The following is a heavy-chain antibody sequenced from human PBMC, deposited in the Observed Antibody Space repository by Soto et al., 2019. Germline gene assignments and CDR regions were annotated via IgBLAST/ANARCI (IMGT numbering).Heavy chain of an antibody. J-gene: IGHJ4*02. CDR2: IRSSSSYI. CDR1: GFTFSSYS. D-gene: IGHD3-22*01. CDR3: ARDRGYYDSSGSFDY. V-gene: IGHV3-21*01. Sequence: EVQLVESGGGLVKPGGSLRLSCAASGFTFSSYSMNWVRQAPGKGLEWVSSIRSSSSYIYYADSVKGRFTISRDNAKNSLYLQMNSLRAEDTAVYYCARDRGYYDSSGSFDYWGQGTLVTVSS.